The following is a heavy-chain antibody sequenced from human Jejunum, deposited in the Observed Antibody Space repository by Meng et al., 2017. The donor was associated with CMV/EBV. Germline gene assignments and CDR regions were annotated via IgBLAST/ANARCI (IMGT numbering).Heavy chain of an antibody. CDR2: INTNTGKP. CDR3: ARDSEAADY. D-gene: IGHD6-25*01. Sequence: QVQLVQSGAEVKKPXXSVKVSCKASGYTFTSYAIHWVRQAPGQGLEWMGWINTNTGKPTYAQGLTGRFVFSLDTSVSTAYLQISSLKAEDTAVYYCARDSEAADYWGQGTLVTVSS. V-gene: IGHV7-4-1*02. J-gene: IGHJ4*02. CDR1: GYTFTSYA.